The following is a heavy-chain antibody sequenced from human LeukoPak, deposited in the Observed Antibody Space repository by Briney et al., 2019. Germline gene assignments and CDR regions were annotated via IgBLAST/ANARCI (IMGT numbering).Heavy chain of an antibody. Sequence: SETLSLTCTVSGDSISTYYWSWIRQPPGKGLEWIGYIYYSGSTNYNPSLKSRVTISVDTSKSQISLKLSSVTAADTAVYYCARDLCSGGSCYSSDWGQGTLVTVSS. CDR2: IYYSGST. V-gene: IGHV4-59*12. D-gene: IGHD2-15*01. CDR1: GDSISTYY. CDR3: ARDLCSGGSCYSSD. J-gene: IGHJ4*02.